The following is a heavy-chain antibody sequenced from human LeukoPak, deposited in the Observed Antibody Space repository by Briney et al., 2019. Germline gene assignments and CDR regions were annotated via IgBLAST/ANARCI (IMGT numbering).Heavy chain of an antibody. Sequence: PSQTLSLTCTVSGGSISSGSYYWSWIRQPAGKGLEWIGRIYTSGSTYYNPSLKSRVTISVDTSKNQFSLKLSSVTAADTAVYYCAREHLLPDSFFDYWGQGTLVTVSS. CDR2: IYTSGST. J-gene: IGHJ4*02. CDR1: GGSISSGSYY. V-gene: IGHV4-61*02. CDR3: AREHLLPDSFFDY. D-gene: IGHD2-15*01.